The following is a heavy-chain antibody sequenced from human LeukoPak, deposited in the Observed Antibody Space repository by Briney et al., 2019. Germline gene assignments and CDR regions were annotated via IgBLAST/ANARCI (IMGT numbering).Heavy chain of an antibody. D-gene: IGHD4-11*01. CDR3: ARDWGWHDYSNYCFGY. J-gene: IGHJ4*02. CDR1: GFTFSSYS. Sequence: PGGSLRLSCAASGFTFSSYSMNWVRQAPGKGLEWVSYISSSSSTIYYADSVKGRFTISRDNAKNSLYLQMNSLRAEDTAVYYCARDWGWHDYSNYCFGYWGQGTLVTASS. V-gene: IGHV3-48*04. CDR2: ISSSSSTI.